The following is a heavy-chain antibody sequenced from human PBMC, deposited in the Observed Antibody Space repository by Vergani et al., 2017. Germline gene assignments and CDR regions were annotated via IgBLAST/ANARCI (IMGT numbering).Heavy chain of an antibody. CDR1: GYSLSHYG. D-gene: IGHD2-15*01. CDR2: IDVANGNI. V-gene: IGHV1-18*01. J-gene: IGHJ4*02. CDR3: ARDGRYCSGGSCYFDY. Sequence: QVQLVQSGDEVKKSGASVKVSCEASGYSLSHYGINWVRQAPGQGLEWMGWIDVANGNIKYAQNFQGRVTLTTDTSTRTVYMELRSLRSDDTAGYYCARDGRYCSGGSCYFDYWGQGTRVTVSS.